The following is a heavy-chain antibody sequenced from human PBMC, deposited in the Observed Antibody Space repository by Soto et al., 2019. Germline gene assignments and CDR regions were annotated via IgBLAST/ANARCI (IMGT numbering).Heavy chain of an antibody. V-gene: IGHV3-72*01. D-gene: IGHD1-26*01. CDR2: IRNKANSYST. CDR3: ARVCLKRDSGRSRPFDY. CDR1: GFTFSDHY. Sequence: EVQLVESGGGLVQPGGSLRLSCAASGFTFSDHYMDWVRQAPGKGLEWVARIRNKANSYSTEYAASVRGRFIISRDDSTNSLYLQTNSLKTEDTAVYYCARVCLKRDSGRSRPFDYWGQGTLLTVSS. J-gene: IGHJ4*02.